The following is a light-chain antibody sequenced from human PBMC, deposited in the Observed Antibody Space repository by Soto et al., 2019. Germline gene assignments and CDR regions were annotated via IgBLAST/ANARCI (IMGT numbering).Light chain of an antibody. J-gene: IGLJ1*01. V-gene: IGLV2-14*01. CDR1: SSDVGGYKY. CDR2: DVS. CDR3: SSYTSYTSYV. Sequence: QSVRTQPASVSGSPVQSIAISCTGTSSDVGGYKYVSWYQQYPGKAPKLMIYDVSNRPSGVPDRFSGSKSGNTASLTVSGLQSEDEADYYCSSYTSYTSYVFGTGTKVTVL.